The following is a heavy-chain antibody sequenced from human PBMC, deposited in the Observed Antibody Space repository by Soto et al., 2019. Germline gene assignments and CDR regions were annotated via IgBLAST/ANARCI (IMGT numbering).Heavy chain of an antibody. J-gene: IGHJ4*02. D-gene: IGHD1-26*01. Sequence: PSHTLSRTCGVPGYPISSVNWWGWIRQPPGKGLEWIGYIYYSGTTYYNPSLKSRVTMSVDTSKNQFSLKLTSVTAVDTAVYYCARREIQGPIDYWGQG. CDR2: IYYSGTT. CDR1: GYPISSVNW. V-gene: IGHV4-28*01. CDR3: ARREIQGPIDY.